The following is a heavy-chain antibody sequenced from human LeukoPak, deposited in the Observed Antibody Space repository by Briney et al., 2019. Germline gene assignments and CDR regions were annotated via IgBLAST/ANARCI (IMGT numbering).Heavy chain of an antibody. CDR1: GFTVSSNY. Sequence: GGSLRLSCAASGFTVSSNYMSWVRQAPGKGLEWVSVIYSGGSTYYADSVKGRFTISRDNSKNTLYLQMNSLRAEDTAVYYCARDRHGYAFFDYWGQGTLVTVSS. CDR2: IYSGGST. CDR3: ARDRHGYAFFDY. J-gene: IGHJ4*02. V-gene: IGHV3-66*01. D-gene: IGHD5-18*01.